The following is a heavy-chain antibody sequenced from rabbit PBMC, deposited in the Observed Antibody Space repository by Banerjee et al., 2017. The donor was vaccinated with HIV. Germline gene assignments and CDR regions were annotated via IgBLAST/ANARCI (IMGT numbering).Heavy chain of an antibody. V-gene: IGHV1S43*01. CDR3: ARRYAGYVSAIGWNFNL. D-gene: IGHD7-1*01. Sequence: QQQLEESGGGLVKPGGTLTLTCKASGIDFSFYYYMCWVRQAPGKGLELIACIYSHSGSTWYASWVNGRFTISKTSSTTVTLQMTSLTAADTATYFCARRYAGYVSAIGWNFNLWGPGTLVTVS. CDR2: IYSHSGST. CDR1: GIDFSFYYY. J-gene: IGHJ4*01.